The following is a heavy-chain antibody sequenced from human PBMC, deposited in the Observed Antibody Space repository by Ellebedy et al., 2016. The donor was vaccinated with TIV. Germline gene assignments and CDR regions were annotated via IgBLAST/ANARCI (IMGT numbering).Heavy chain of an antibody. CDR1: GYTFTSYG. Sequence: ASVKVSCKASGYTFTSYGISWVRQAPGQGLEWMGWISAYNGNTNYAQKLQGRVTMTTDTSTSTAYMELRSLRSDDTAVYYCARDRKLVSHSTRYYYGMDVWGQGTTVTVSS. V-gene: IGHV1-18*04. D-gene: IGHD6-6*01. CDR2: ISAYNGNT. J-gene: IGHJ6*02. CDR3: ARDRKLVSHSTRYYYGMDV.